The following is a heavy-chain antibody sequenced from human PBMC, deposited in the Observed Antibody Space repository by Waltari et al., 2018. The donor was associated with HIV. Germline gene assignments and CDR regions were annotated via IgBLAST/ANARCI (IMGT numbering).Heavy chain of an antibody. J-gene: IGHJ6*02. CDR3: ARDHRGNKLLYGMDV. V-gene: IGHV1-69*01. CDR1: GGAFRSYA. Sequence: QVQLVQSGAEVKKPGSSVRVSCKVSGGAFRSYAINWVRQAPRQGLEWMGGIIPAFGTANYAERFQGRVTITADEYTSTTYMDLSSLRSEETAVYFCARDHRGNKLLYGMDVWGQGTTVTV. CDR2: IIPAFGTA.